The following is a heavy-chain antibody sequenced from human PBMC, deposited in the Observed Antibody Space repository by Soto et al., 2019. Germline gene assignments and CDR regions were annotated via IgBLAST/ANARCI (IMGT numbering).Heavy chain of an antibody. CDR3: VRHGGVATFDF. CDR2: IYYSGNT. Sequence: QVQLQESGPGLVRPSETLSLTCTVSGGSLSGYYWSWIRQAPGKGLEWMGYIYYSGNTNYRPSLKSRLTISLDTSREQFSLRLKSVTVADTGVYFCVRHGGVATFDFWGQGNLVIASS. CDR1: GGSLSGYY. D-gene: IGHD3-16*01. V-gene: IGHV4-59*08. J-gene: IGHJ4*02.